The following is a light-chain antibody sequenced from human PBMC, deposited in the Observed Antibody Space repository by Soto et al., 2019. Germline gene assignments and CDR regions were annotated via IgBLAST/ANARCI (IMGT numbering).Light chain of an antibody. V-gene: IGKV3-15*01. J-gene: IGKJ1*01. CDR3: QQRSDWPPT. CDR1: QSVGSN. Sequence: EIVMTQSAATLSVSPGERATLSCRPSQSVGSNLAWYQQKPGQAPRLLIYGASTRATGIPARFSGSGSGTEFTLTISSLETEDFAVYYCQQRSDWPPTFGQGTKVDIK. CDR2: GAS.